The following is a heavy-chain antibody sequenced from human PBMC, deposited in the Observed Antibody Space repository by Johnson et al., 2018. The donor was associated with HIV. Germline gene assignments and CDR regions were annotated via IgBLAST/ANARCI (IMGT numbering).Heavy chain of an antibody. J-gene: IGHJ3*02. CDR3: ARYPFTQALDAFDI. Sequence: QVQLVESGGGVVQPGRSLRLSCAASGFTFSSYGMHWVRQAPGKGLEWVAVIWYDGSNKYYADSVKGRYTISRDNSKNTLYLQMNSLRPEDTAVYYCARYPFTQALDAFDIGGKGQWSPSLQ. CDR2: IWYDGSNK. CDR1: GFTFSSYG. V-gene: IGHV3-33*01.